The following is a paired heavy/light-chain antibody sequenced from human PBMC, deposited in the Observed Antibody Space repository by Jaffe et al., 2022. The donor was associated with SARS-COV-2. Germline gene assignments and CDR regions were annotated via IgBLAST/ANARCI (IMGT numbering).Light chain of an antibody. J-gene: IGKJ2*01. CDR1: QSINRY. CDR2: AAT. Sequence: DIQMTQSPSSLSASVGDTVTITCRASQSINRYLNWYQQQPGRVPKLLIFAATTLQFGVPSRFSGNGSGTDFTLTISNLQPEDFATYYCQQTYITPYIFGQGTTLEIK. CDR3: QQTYITPYI. V-gene: IGKV1-39*01.
Heavy chain of an antibody. Sequence: QAHLVESGGGVVQPGRSLRLSCAASGFTFRSYAMHWVRQAPGKGLEWVSFISYNGSDKSYADSVKGRFTISRDNSKKTLYLQMTSLSAEDTATYYCARDPNSYGYSSLEHWGQGTLVSVFS. CDR3: ARDPNSYGYSSLEH. CDR1: GFTFRSYA. D-gene: IGHD3-22*01. CDR2: ISYNGSDK. V-gene: IGHV3-30*04. J-gene: IGHJ4*02.